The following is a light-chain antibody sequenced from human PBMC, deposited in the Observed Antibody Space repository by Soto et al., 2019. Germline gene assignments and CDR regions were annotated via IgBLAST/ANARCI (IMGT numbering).Light chain of an antibody. Sequence: EILLTQSPDILSLSPGDTAILSCRASQSVASALAWYQQRPGQPPRLIMYGASVRSTGLPDRFSGSGSGTESTLTITSLQSEDFAVYFCQNYKYWPYTFGQGTRLEIK. CDR1: QSVASA. CDR2: GAS. J-gene: IGKJ5*01. V-gene: IGKV3-15*01. CDR3: QNYKYWPYT.